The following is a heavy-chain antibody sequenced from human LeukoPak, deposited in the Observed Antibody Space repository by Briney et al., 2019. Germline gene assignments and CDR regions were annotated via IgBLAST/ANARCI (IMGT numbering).Heavy chain of an antibody. CDR2: ITSGAYT. V-gene: IGHV3-21*01. CDR1: GFSFSSYS. CDR3: ARDLSLGSGEF. Sequence: GGSLRLSCGVSGFSFSSYSMSWVRQAPGKGLEWVASITSGAYTYHANSVKGRLVISRDNSKNTLYLQMNGLRAEDTAVYYCARDLSLGSGEFWGPGTLVTVSS. J-gene: IGHJ4*01. D-gene: IGHD3-10*01.